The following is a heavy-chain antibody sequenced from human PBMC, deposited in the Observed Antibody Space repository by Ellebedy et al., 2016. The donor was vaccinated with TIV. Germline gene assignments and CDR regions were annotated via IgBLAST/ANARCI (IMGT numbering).Heavy chain of an antibody. CDR1: SGSITTFY. D-gene: IGHD3-16*01. V-gene: IGHV4-59*01. J-gene: IGHJ5*02. Sequence: MPSETLSLTCTLPSGSITTFYWSWIRQSPGRGLAWIGHVSYTGSTDYHSSLKSRVTISVDTSNSQFSLKLRDVTAADTAVYYCAREYQPFTLGEVVVATWFVPWGPGTLVTVSS. CDR3: AREYQPFTLGEVVVATWFVP. CDR2: VSYTGST.